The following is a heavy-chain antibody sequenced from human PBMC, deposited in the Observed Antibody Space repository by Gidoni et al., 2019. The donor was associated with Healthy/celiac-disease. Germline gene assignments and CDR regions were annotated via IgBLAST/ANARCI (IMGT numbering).Heavy chain of an antibody. CDR2: ISGSGGST. J-gene: IGHJ4*02. CDR1: GFTFSSYA. D-gene: IGHD3-9*01. Sequence: EVQLLESGGGLVHPGGSLRLSCAASGFTFSSYAISWVRQAPGKGLVWVSAISGSGGSTYYADSVKGRFTISRDNSKNTLYLQMNSLRAEDTAVYYCAKGAAYDILTGYYKGGYFDYWGQGTLVTVSS. V-gene: IGHV3-23*01. CDR3: AKGAAYDILTGYYKGGYFDY.